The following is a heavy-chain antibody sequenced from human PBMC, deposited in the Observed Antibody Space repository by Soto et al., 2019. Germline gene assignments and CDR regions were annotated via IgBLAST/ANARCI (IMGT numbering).Heavy chain of an antibody. D-gene: IGHD5-12*01. CDR2: IYYSGST. V-gene: IGHV4-31*03. J-gene: IGHJ6*02. CDR1: GGSISSGGYY. Sequence: QVQLQESGPGLVKPSQTLSLTCTVSGGSISSGGYYWSWIRQHPGKGLEWIGYIYYSGSTYYNPSLKSRVTISVDTSKNQFSLKLSSVTAADTAVYYCARDHRGATAKNDYYYYYGMDVWGQGTTVTVSS. CDR3: ARDHRGATAKNDYYYYYGMDV.